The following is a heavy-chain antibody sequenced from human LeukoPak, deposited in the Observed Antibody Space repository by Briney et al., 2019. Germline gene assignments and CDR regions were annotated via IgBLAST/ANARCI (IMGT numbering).Heavy chain of an antibody. V-gene: IGHV4-34*01. D-gene: IGHD6-25*01. J-gene: IGHJ6*02. CDR3: TRGRIGSGSYSGMDV. CDR1: GGSFSGYY. Sequence: PSETLSLTCAVYGGSFSGYYWSWIRQPPGKGLEWIGEINHSGSTNYNPSLKSRVTISLDTSKNHFSLRLSSVTAADTAVYYCTRGRIGSGSYSGMDVWGQGTTVTVSS. CDR2: INHSGST.